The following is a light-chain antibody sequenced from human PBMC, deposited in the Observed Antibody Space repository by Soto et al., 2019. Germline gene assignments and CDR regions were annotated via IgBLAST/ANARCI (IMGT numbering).Light chain of an antibody. CDR1: QSVSSSY. V-gene: IGKV3-20*01. Sequence: VLTQSPGTLSLSPGERATLSCRASQSVSSSYLAWYQQKPGQAPRLLIYGASSRATGIPDRFSGSGSGTAFPLTITRLEPEDFAVYYCQQNGSSPLTFGGGTKVDIK. CDR2: GAS. CDR3: QQNGSSPLT. J-gene: IGKJ4*01.